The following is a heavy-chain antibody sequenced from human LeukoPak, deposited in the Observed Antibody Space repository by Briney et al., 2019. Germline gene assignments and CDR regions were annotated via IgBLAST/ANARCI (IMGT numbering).Heavy chain of an antibody. D-gene: IGHD2-2*01. J-gene: IGHJ6*02. V-gene: IGHV4-34*01. CDR2: INHSGST. CDR3: ARELVDVHYYYGMDV. CDR1: GGSFSGYY. Sequence: SETLSLTCAVYGGSFSGYYWSWIRQPPGKGLEWIGEINHSGSTNYNPSLKSRVTISVDTSKNQFSLKLSSVTAADTAVYYCARELVDVHYYYGMDVWGQGTTVTVSS.